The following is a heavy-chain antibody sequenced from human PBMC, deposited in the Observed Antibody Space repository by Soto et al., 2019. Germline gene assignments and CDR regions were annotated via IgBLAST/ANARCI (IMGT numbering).Heavy chain of an antibody. D-gene: IGHD7-27*01. V-gene: IGHV3-49*04. CDR2: IRSKAYGGTT. J-gene: IGHJ4*02. Sequence: GGSLRLSCTASGFTFGDYAMSWVRQAPGKGLEWVGFIRSKAYGGTTEYAESVKGRFTISRDDSKSIAYLQMNSLKTEDTAVYYCTSALTGVDYWGQGTLVTVSS. CDR1: GFTFGDYA. CDR3: TSALTGVDY.